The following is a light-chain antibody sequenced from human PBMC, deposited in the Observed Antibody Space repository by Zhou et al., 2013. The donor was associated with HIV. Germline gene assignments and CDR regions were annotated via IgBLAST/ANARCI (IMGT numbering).Light chain of an antibody. Sequence: EIVLTQSPVTVSLSPGERARLSCKSSQNIGSNLAWYQQKVGQAPRLLIYGASTRAAGVPANFSGSGSGTEFTLTISSLQSEDVAVYYCQQCNTFPLTFGGGTKVEIK. CDR3: QQCNTFPLT. CDR2: GAS. J-gene: IGKJ4*01. V-gene: IGKV3-15*01. CDR1: QNIGSN.